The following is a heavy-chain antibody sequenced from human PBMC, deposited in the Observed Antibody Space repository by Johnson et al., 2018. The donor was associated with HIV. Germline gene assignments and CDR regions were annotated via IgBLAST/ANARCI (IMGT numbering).Heavy chain of an antibody. Sequence: VQLVESGGGVVRPGGSLRLSCAPSGFTFDDYAMSWVRQAPGKGLEWVSDISGSGGSTYYADSMKGRFTISRDNSKNTLYLQMNSLRAEDTAVYYCAKDPEVGATPDAFDIWGQGTMVTVSS. CDR2: ISGSGGST. J-gene: IGHJ3*02. CDR1: GFTFDDYA. CDR3: AKDPEVGATPDAFDI. D-gene: IGHD1-26*01. V-gene: IGHV3-23*04.